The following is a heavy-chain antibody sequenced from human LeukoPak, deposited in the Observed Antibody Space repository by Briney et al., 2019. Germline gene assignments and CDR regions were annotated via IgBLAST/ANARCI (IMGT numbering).Heavy chain of an antibody. D-gene: IGHD5/OR15-5a*01. V-gene: IGHV1-2*02. CDR1: GYTFTGYY. Sequence: ASVKVSCKASGYTFTGYYMHWVRQAPGQGLEWMGWINPNSGGTNYAQKFQGRVTMTRDTSISTAYMELSRLRSDDTAVYYCAREFGGVYGDYFDYWGQGTLVTVSS. J-gene: IGHJ4*02. CDR3: AREFGGVYGDYFDY. CDR2: INPNSGGT.